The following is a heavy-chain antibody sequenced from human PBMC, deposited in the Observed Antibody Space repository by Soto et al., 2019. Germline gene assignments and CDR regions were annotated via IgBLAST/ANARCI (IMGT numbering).Heavy chain of an antibody. CDR3: TAMTTVTTGPQDYYYYYGMDV. CDR2: IKSKTDGGTT. V-gene: IGHV3-15*07. CDR1: GFTFSNAW. J-gene: IGHJ6*02. Sequence: GGSLRLSCAASGFTFSNAWMNWVRQAPGKGLEWVGRIKSKTDGGTTDYAAPVKGRFTISRDDSKNTLYLQMNSLKTEDTAVYYCTAMTTVTTGPQDYYYYYGMDVWGQGTTVTVSS. D-gene: IGHD4-4*01.